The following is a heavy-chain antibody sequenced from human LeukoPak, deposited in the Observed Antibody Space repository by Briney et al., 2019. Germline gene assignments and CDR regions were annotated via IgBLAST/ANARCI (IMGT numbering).Heavy chain of an antibody. CDR1: GGSFSGYY. Sequence: SETLSLTCAVYGGSFSGYYWSWIRQPPGKGLEWIGEINHSGSTNYNPSLKSRVTISVDTSKNQFSLKLSSVTAADTALYYCARPVYGGNSPIDYWGQGTLVTVSS. CDR2: INHSGST. V-gene: IGHV4-34*01. CDR3: ARPVYGGNSPIDY. D-gene: IGHD4-23*01. J-gene: IGHJ4*02.